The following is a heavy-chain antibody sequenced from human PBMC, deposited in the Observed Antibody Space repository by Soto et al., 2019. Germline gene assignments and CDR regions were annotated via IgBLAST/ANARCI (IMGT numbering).Heavy chain of an antibody. CDR1: GGSISSSSYY. Sequence: SETLSLTCTVSGGSISSSSYYWGWIRQPPGKGLEWIGSIYYSGSTYYNPSLKSRVTISVGTSKNQFSLKLSSVTAADTAVYYCARASGSYYGWYYYGMDVWGQGTTVTVSS. CDR2: IYYSGST. J-gene: IGHJ6*02. V-gene: IGHV4-39*01. D-gene: IGHD1-26*01. CDR3: ARASGSYYGWYYYGMDV.